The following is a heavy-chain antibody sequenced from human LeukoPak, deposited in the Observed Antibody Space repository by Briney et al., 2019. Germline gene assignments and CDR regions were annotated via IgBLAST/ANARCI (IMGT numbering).Heavy chain of an antibody. Sequence: SETLSLTCTVSGDSINDYYWGWIRQPPGKGLEWIGYIYFTGSTRYNPSLESRVTISVDTSKNQFSLKLSSVTAADTAVYYCARGQDIVVVVAATPWDWFDPWGQGTLVTVSS. CDR2: IYFTGST. J-gene: IGHJ5*02. CDR1: GDSINDYY. V-gene: IGHV4-59*08. D-gene: IGHD2-15*01. CDR3: ARGQDIVVVVAATPWDWFDP.